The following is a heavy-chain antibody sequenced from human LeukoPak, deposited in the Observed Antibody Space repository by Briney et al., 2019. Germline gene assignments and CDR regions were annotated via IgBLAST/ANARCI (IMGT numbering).Heavy chain of an antibody. D-gene: IGHD4/OR15-4a*01. CDR1: GDSVPTDSAA. V-gene: IGHV6-1*01. Sequence: SQTLSLTCAISGDSVPTDSAAWNWIRQSPSRGLEWLGRTYYRAKWYIGYAVSVQSRITINPDTSKNQFSLQLNSVTPEDTAVYFCARETINYFDYWGQGTLVTVSS. CDR3: ARETINYFDY. CDR2: TYYRAKWYI. J-gene: IGHJ4*02.